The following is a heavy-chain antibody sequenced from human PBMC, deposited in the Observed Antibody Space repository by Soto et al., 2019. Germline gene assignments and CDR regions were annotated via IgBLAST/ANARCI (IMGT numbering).Heavy chain of an antibody. V-gene: IGHV4-59*01. CDR3: ARARYCSSTSCYESTPYFDY. CDR2: IYYSGST. J-gene: IGHJ4*02. Sequence: QVQLQESGPGLVKPSETLSLTCTVSGGSISSYYWSCIRQPPGKGLEWIGYIYYSGSTNYNPSLKSRVTISVNTSKNQFSLKLSSVTAADTAVYYCARARYCSSTSCYESTPYFDYWGQGTLVTVSS. D-gene: IGHD2-2*01. CDR1: GGSISSYY.